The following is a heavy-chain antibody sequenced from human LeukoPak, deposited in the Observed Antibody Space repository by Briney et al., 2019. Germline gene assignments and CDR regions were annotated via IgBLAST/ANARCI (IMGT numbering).Heavy chain of an antibody. CDR1: GTSISSYR. CDR3: VRERGNWFDP. Sequence: SETLSLTCNVSGTSISSYRWSWFRQPPGKGLEWIGHIYIGGSTTCAPSLQSRVAISVDTSKNQCSLKLRSVTATDTAVYYCVRERGNWFDPWGQGILVTASS. J-gene: IGHJ5*02. CDR2: IYIGGST. D-gene: IGHD5-12*01. V-gene: IGHV4-4*08.